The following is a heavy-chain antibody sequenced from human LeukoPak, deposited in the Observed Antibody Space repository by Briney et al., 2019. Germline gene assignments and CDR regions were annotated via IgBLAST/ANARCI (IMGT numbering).Heavy chain of an antibody. V-gene: IGHV3-11*06. D-gene: IGHD3-22*01. CDR2: ISSSSSYI. CDR1: GFTFSDYY. J-gene: IGHJ6*03. CDR3: ARTYYYDSSGYYANYYYYYMDV. Sequence: GGSLTLSCPASGFTFSDYYMSWIRQAPGKGLEWVSSISSSSSYIYYADSVKGRFTISRDNAKNSLYLQMNSLRAEDTAVYYCARTYYYDSSGYYANYYYYYMDVWGKGTTVTVSS.